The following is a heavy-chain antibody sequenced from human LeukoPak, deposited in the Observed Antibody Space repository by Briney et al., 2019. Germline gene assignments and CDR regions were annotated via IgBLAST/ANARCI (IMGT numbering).Heavy chain of an antibody. CDR3: ARLTYYYDSSGYYYVSYFDY. J-gene: IGHJ4*02. CDR1: GDSISSGTFY. V-gene: IGHV4-61*02. Sequence: SETLSLTCTVSGDSISSGTFYWSWIRQPAGKGLEWIGRIYTGGSTNYNPSLRSRVTISVDTSKNQFSLKLSSVTAADTAVYYCARLTYYYDSSGYYYVSYFDYWGQGTLVTVSS. D-gene: IGHD3-22*01. CDR2: IYTGGST.